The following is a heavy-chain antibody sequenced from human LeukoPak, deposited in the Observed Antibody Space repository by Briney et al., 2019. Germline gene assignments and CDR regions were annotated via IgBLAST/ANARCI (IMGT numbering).Heavy chain of an antibody. Sequence: GGSLRLSCAASGFIFDDYSMHWVRQAPEKGLEWVSGISWNSDSKDYADSVKDRFTISRDNAKNSLFLQVNSLRTEDTALYYCARSVELVRGYFDFWGQGTLVTVSS. V-gene: IGHV3-9*01. CDR3: ARSVELVRGYFDF. CDR1: GFIFDDYS. CDR2: ISWNSDSK. D-gene: IGHD1-1*01. J-gene: IGHJ4*02.